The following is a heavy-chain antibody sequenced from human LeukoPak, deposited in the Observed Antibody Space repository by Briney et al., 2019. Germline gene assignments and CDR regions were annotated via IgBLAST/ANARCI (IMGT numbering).Heavy chain of an antibody. Sequence: SETLSLTCSVSGGSISSYWWSWIRQPAGKGLEWIGRIYTSGSTNYNPSLKSRVTMSVDTSKNQFSLKLSSVTAADTAVYYCARESWFGELVYYYYMDVWGKGTTVTISS. CDR2: IYTSGST. V-gene: IGHV4-4*07. CDR1: GGSISSYW. CDR3: ARESWFGELVYYYYMDV. D-gene: IGHD3-10*01. J-gene: IGHJ6*03.